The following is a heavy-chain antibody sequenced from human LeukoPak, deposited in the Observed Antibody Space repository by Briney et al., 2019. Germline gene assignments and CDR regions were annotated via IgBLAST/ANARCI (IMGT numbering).Heavy chain of an antibody. CDR2: ISWNSGSI. J-gene: IGHJ6*02. D-gene: IGHD6-19*01. CDR3: AKGSGWSYSYYGMDV. V-gene: IGHV3-9*01. CDR1: GFTFDDYA. Sequence: GGSLRLSCAASGFTFDDYAMHWVRQAPGKGLEWVSGISWNSGSIGYADSVKGRFTISRDNAKNSLYLQMNSLRAEDTALYYCAKGSGWSYSYYGMDVWGQGTTVTVSS.